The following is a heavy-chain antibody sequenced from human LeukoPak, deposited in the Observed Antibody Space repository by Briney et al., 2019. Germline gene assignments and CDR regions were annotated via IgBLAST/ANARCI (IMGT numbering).Heavy chain of an antibody. CDR3: ARVGYCSGGSCYKGAFDI. CDR2: IWYDGSNK. CDR1: GFTFRSYG. D-gene: IGHD2-15*01. Sequence: GRPLRLSCAASGFTFRSYGMHWVRQAPGKGLEWVALIWYDGSNKYYADSVKGRFTISRDNSKNTLYLQMSSLSAEDTAIYYCARVGYCSGGSCYKGAFDIWGQGTMVTVSS. V-gene: IGHV3-33*01. J-gene: IGHJ3*02.